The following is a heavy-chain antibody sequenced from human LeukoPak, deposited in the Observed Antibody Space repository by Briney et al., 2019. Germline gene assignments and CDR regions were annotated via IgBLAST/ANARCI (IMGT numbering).Heavy chain of an antibody. CDR3: AREIGSYSRPLDY. CDR1: GGSISSSSYS. J-gene: IGHJ4*02. D-gene: IGHD1-26*01. CDR2: IYYSGST. V-gene: IGHV4-39*07. Sequence: SETLSLTCTVSGGSISSSSYSWGWIRQPPGKGLEWIGSIYYSGSTYSNPSLKSRVTISVDTSKNQFSLKLSSVTAADTAVYYCAREIGSYSRPLDYWGQGTLVTVSS.